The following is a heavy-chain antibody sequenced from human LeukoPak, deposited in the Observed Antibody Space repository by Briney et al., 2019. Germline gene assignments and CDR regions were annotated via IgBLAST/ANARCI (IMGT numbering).Heavy chain of an antibody. D-gene: IGHD1-26*01. V-gene: IGHV3-23*01. Sequence: GGSLRLSCAASGFTFSSYAMSWVRQAPGKGLEWVSAISGSGGSTYYADSVKGRFTISRDNSKNTLYLQMNSLRAEDTAVYYGAKARLRAHDAFDIWGQGTMVTVSS. CDR1: GFTFSSYA. J-gene: IGHJ3*02. CDR2: ISGSGGST. CDR3: AKARLRAHDAFDI.